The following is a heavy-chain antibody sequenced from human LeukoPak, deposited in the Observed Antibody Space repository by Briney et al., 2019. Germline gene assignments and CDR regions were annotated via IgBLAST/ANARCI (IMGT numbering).Heavy chain of an antibody. V-gene: IGHV3-7*03. J-gene: IGHJ4*02. CDR3: ARETYYYGSGSYPSSDY. CDR1: GFTFSSYW. CDR2: IKQDGSEK. D-gene: IGHD3-10*01. Sequence: GGSLRLSCAAPGFTFSSYWMSWVRQAPGKGLEWVANIKQDGSEKYYVDSVKGRFTISRDNAKNSLYLQMNSLRAEDTAVYYCARETYYYGSGSYPSSDYWGQGTLVTVSS.